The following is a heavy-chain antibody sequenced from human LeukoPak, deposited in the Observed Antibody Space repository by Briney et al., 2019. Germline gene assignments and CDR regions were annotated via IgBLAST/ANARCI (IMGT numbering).Heavy chain of an antibody. CDR3: ASVNSASADS. CDR2: IYYSGST. CDR1: GGPVNSGTYY. Sequence: SETLSLTCTVSGGPVNSGTYYWSWIRQPPGKGLEYIGYIYYSGSTNYNPSLKSRVTISVDTSKNQFSLKLSSVTAADTAVYYCASVNSASADSWGQGTLVTVSS. D-gene: IGHD6-25*01. J-gene: IGHJ4*02. V-gene: IGHV4-61*01.